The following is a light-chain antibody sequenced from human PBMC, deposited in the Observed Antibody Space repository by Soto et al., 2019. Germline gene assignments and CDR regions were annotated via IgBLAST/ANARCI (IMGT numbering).Light chain of an antibody. CDR1: SSDVGGYNY. CDR3: SSYTTTSTYV. J-gene: IGLJ1*01. V-gene: IGLV2-14*01. Sequence: QSALTQPASVSGSPGQSITISCTGTSSDVGGYNYVSWYQQHPGKAPKLMIYEVSNRPSGVSYRFSCSKSGNTASLTISGLQAEDEADYYCSSYTTTSTYVFGTGTKVTVL. CDR2: EVS.